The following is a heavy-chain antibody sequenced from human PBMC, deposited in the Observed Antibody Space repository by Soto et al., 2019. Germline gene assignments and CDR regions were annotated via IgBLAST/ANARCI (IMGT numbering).Heavy chain of an antibody. J-gene: IGHJ4*02. Sequence: QAQLVQSGAEVKEPGASVKVSCKASGYTFTGYGITWVRQAPGQGLEWMGWASPLSATTNYAPNFQGRVTMTTDTSTNMAYMELRSLRSDDTAVYYCARGGTAEADFWGQGTLVTVSS. CDR3: ARGGTAEADF. V-gene: IGHV1-18*01. CDR1: GYTFTGYG. CDR2: ASPLSATT. D-gene: IGHD2-21*02.